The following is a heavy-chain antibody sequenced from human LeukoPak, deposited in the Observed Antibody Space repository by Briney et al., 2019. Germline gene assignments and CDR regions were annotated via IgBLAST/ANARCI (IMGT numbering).Heavy chain of an antibody. CDR1: GGSFSGYY. Sequence: PSETLSLTCAVHGGSFSGYYWSWIRQPPGKGLEWIGQINHSGSTKYTPSLKSRVTISVDTSKNQFSLKLSSVTDADTAVYNCAKGVESNYDFWSCYDGDYRGQGILVTVSS. D-gene: IGHD3-3*01. CDR2: INHSGST. V-gene: IGHV4-34*01. J-gene: IGHJ4*02. CDR3: AKGVESNYDFWSCYDGDY.